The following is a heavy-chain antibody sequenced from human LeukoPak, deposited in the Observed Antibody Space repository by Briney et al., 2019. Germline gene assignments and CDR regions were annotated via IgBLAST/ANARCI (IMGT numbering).Heavy chain of an antibody. CDR1: GFTFSDYY. CDR3: ARDLGPHSSSPNSGAFDI. D-gene: IGHD6-6*01. Sequence: GGSLRLSCAASGFTFSDYYMTWIRQAPGKGLEWVSYITSSATTYYADSVKGRFTISRDYAKTSLYLQMNSLRAEDTAVYYCARDLGPHSSSPNSGAFDIWGQGTMVTVSS. V-gene: IGHV3-11*04. CDR2: ITSSATT. J-gene: IGHJ3*02.